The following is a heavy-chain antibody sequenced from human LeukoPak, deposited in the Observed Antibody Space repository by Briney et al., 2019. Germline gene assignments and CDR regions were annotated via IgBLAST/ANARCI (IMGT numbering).Heavy chain of an antibody. CDR2: ISAYNGNT. J-gene: IGHJ3*02. D-gene: IGHD4-17*01. CDR1: VYTFTSYG. Sequence: ASVKVSCKASVYTFTSYGISWVRQAPGQGPEWMGWISAYNGNTNYAQKLQGRVTMTTDSSTSTAFMELRSLRSDDTVVYYCARWGADYGDYGDAFDIWGQGTMVTVSS. V-gene: IGHV1-18*01. CDR3: ARWGADYGDYGDAFDI.